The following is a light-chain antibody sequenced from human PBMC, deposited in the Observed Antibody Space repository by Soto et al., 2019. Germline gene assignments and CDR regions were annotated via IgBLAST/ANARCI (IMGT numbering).Light chain of an antibody. CDR2: DIN. CDR3: LFSYSGARV. V-gene: IGLV7-46*01. Sequence: QAVVTQEPSLTVSPGGTVTLTCGFTTGAVTSSHYPYWFQQKPGQAPRTLIYDINNKHSWTPARFSGSLLGGKAALTLSGAQPEDEADYYCLFSYSGARVFGGGTKLTVL. J-gene: IGLJ2*01. CDR1: TGAVTSSHY.